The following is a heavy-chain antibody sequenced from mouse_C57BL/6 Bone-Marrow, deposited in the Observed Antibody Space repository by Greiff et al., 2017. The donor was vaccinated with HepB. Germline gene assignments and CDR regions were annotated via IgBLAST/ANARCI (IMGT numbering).Heavy chain of an antibody. V-gene: IGHV1-53*01. CDR2: INPSNGGT. Sequence: QVQLQQPGTELVKPGASVKLSCKASGYTFTSYWMHWVKQRPGQGLEWIGNINPSNGGTNYNEKFKSKATLTVDKSSSTAYMQLSSLTSEDSAVYYCARYTNWDFDWYFDVWGTGTTVTVSS. CDR1: GYTFTSYW. D-gene: IGHD4-1*01. CDR3: ARYTNWDFDWYFDV. J-gene: IGHJ1*03.